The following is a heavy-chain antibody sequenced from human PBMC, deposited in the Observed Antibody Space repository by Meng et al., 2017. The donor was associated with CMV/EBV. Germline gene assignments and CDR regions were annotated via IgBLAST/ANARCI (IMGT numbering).Heavy chain of an antibody. V-gene: IGHV3-30*04. CDR2: ISYDGSNK. CDR1: FPFSSYA. CDR3: ARAPPGTRWGSEDYFDY. Sequence: FPFSSYAMRWVRQAPGKGLEWLAVISYDGSNKYYAGSVKGRFTISRDNSKNTLYLQMNSLRAEDTAVYYCARAPPGTRWGSEDYFDYWGQGTLVTVSS. J-gene: IGHJ4*02. D-gene: IGHD7-27*01.